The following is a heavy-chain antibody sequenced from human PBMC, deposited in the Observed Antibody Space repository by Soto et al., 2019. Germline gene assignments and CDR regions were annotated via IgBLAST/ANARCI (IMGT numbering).Heavy chain of an antibody. J-gene: IGHJ4*02. CDR1: GDSVSSSSAA. V-gene: IGHV6-1*01. Sequence: PSQTLSLTCVISGDSVSSSSAAWNWISQSPSRGLEWLGRTYYRSKWYNDYAVSVKSRITINSDTSKNQFSLHLNSVTPEDTAAYYCARDVYVDYWRGFDSWGQGTLVTVSS. CDR2: TYYRSKWYN. CDR3: ARDVYVDYWRGFDS. D-gene: IGHD4-17*01.